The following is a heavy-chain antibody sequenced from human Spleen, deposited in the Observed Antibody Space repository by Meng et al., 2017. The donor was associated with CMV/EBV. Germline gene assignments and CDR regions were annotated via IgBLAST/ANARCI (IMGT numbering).Heavy chain of an antibody. V-gene: IGHV1-46*01. CDR3: ARGSWNYDF. CDR1: GYTFTSYY. Sequence: ASVKVSCKASGYTFTSYYLHWVRQAPGQGLEWMGIINPSGGTTTYAQKFQGRVTMTTDTSTNTAYMDLRSLTSDDTAVYYCARGSWNYDFWGRGTLVTVSS. J-gene: IGHJ4*02. CDR2: INPSGGTT. D-gene: IGHD1-7*01.